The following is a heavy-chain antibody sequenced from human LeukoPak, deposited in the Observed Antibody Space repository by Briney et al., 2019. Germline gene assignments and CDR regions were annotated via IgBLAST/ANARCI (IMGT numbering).Heavy chain of an antibody. V-gene: IGHV4-34*01. CDR3: ARERMAKTLGPKNCSDP. CDR1: GGSFSGYY. Sequence: SETLSLTCAVYGGSFSGYYWSWIRQPPGKGLEWIGEINHSGSTNYNPSLKSRVTISVDTSKNQFSLKLSSVTAADTAVYYCARERMAKTLGPKNCSDPWAREPWSPSPQ. D-gene: IGHD5-24*01. CDR2: INHSGST. J-gene: IGHJ5*02.